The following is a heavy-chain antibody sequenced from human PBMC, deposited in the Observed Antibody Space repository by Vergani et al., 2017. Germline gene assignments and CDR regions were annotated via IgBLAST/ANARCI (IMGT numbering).Heavy chain of an antibody. CDR2: IYYSGST. D-gene: IGHD6-13*01. CDR1: GGSISSYY. V-gene: IGHV4-59*01. J-gene: IGHJ5*02. Sequence: QVQLQESGPGLVKPSETLSLTCTVSGGSISSYYWSWIRQPPGKGLEWIGYIYYSGSTNYNTSLKSRVTISVDTSKNQFSLKLSSVTAADTAVYYCARGRYSSSSPGGWFDPWGQGTLVTVSS. CDR3: ARGRYSSSSPGGWFDP.